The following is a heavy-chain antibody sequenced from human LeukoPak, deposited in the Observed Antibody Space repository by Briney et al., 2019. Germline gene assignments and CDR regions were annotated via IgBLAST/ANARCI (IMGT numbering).Heavy chain of an antibody. Sequence: PSETLPLTCTVSGDSVSSDYWSWIRQPPGKRLEWIGYVYDSGTTAYNPSLKSRLTISLDTSKNQFSLNLTSVTAADTAVYYYAGRGQRYFRDWGQGILVTVSS. J-gene: IGHJ1*01. CDR2: VYDSGTT. CDR1: GDSVSSDY. CDR3: AGRGQRYFRD. V-gene: IGHV4-59*08.